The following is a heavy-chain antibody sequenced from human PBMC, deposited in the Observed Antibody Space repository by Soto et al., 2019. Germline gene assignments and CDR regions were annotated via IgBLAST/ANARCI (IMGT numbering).Heavy chain of an antibody. CDR1: GGTFSSYA. CDR2: IIPIFGIA. Sequence: QVQLVQSGAEVKKPGSSVKVSCKASGGTFSSYAISWVRQAPGQGLEWMGGIIPIFGIANYAQKFQGRVTITAVESTSTGYMELSSLSSEDTAVYYCARCLLGSGSYYIDWFDPWGQGTLLTVSS. CDR3: ARCLLGSGSYYIDWFDP. J-gene: IGHJ5*02. V-gene: IGHV1-69*01. D-gene: IGHD3-10*01.